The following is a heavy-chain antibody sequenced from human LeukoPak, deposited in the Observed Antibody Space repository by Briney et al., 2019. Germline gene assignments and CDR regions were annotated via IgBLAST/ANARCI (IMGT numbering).Heavy chain of an antibody. V-gene: IGHV4-59*01. CDR1: GDSISRYY. J-gene: IGHJ4*02. Sequence: SETLSLTCTVSGDSISRYYWSWIRQPPGKGLEWIGYIYYSGSTNYNPSLKSRVTMSVDTSKNQFSLTLSSATAADTAVYYCARDRGPDCSGGRCWDYWGQGTLVTVSS. CDR2: IYYSGST. D-gene: IGHD2-15*01. CDR3: ARDRGPDCSGGRCWDY.